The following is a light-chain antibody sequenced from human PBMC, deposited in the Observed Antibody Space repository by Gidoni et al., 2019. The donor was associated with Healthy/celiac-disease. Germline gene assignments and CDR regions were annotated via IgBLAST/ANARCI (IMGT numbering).Light chain of an antibody. J-gene: IGLJ2*01. CDR3: SSYAGSNNVV. CDR2: EVS. Sequence: QSALTQPPSASGSPGPSVTLSCTGTSSDVGGYNYVSWYQQHPAKAPKLMLYEVSKRPSGVPDRFSGSKSGNTASLTVSGLQAEDEADYYCSSYAGSNNVVFGGGTKLTVL. V-gene: IGLV2-8*01. CDR1: SSDVGGYNY.